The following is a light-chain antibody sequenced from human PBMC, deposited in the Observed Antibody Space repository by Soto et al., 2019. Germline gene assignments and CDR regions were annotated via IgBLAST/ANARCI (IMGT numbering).Light chain of an antibody. CDR3: QTWSTDIRV. Sequence: QLVLTQSPSASASLGASVKLTCTLSSGHNSYAIAWHQQQPEKGPRYLMKVNSDGSHSKGDGIPDRFSGSSSGAERYLAISSLQSEEEADYYWQTWSTDIRVFGGGTKLTVL. CDR2: VNSDGSH. CDR1: SGHNSYA. J-gene: IGLJ3*02. V-gene: IGLV4-69*01.